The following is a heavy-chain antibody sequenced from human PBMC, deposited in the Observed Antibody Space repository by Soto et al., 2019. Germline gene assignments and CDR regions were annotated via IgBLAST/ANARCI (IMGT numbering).Heavy chain of an antibody. Sequence: GGSLRLSCAASGFTFSTCSMNWVRQAPGKGLEWVSYIGSSSSSSIYYADSVKGRFTISRDNAKNSLYLQMNSLRAEDTAVYYCAGDLWDDVHRGGSAYWGRGTPVPGSS. CDR3: AGDLWDDVHRGGSAY. D-gene: IGHD3-10*01. J-gene: IGHJ4*02. CDR1: GFTFSTCS. CDR2: IGSSSSSSI. V-gene: IGHV3-48*01.